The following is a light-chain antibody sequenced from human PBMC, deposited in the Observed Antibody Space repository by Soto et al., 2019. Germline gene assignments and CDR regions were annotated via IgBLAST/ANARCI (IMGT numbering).Light chain of an antibody. CDR3: QQLNSY. CDR1: QGISSY. V-gene: IGKV1-9*01. Sequence: DIQLTHFPSFLSPSLGDRVTITSRPSQGISSYLAWYQQKPGKAPKVLIYAASTLQSGVPSRFSGSGSGTEFTLTISSLQPEDSATYYCQQLNSYFGQGTRLEIK. CDR2: AAS. J-gene: IGKJ5*01.